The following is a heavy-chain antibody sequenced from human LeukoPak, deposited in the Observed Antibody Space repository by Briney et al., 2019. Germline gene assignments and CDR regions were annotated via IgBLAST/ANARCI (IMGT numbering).Heavy chain of an antibody. Sequence: PSETLSLTCAVYGGSFSGYYWSWIRQPPGKGLEWIGEINHSGSTNYNPSLKSRVTISVDTSKNQSSLKLSSVTPADTAVYYCARGVLYDYIWGSYRQGLDYWGQGTLVTVSS. CDR3: ARGVLYDYIWGSYRQGLDY. V-gene: IGHV4-34*01. J-gene: IGHJ4*02. CDR1: GGSFSGYY. D-gene: IGHD3-16*02. CDR2: INHSGST.